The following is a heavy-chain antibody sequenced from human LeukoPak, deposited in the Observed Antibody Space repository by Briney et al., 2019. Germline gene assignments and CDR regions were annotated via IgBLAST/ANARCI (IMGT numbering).Heavy chain of an antibody. CDR3: ARAHGGYVDY. J-gene: IGHJ4*02. V-gene: IGHV4-38-2*02. CDR2: IYHSGST. Sequence: SETLSLTCTVSRYSISSGYYWGWIRQPPGKGLEWIGSIYHSGSTYYNPSLKSRVTISVDTSKNQFSLKLSPVTAADTAVYYCARAHGGYVDYWGQGTLVTVSS. CDR1: RYSISSGYY. D-gene: IGHD4-23*01.